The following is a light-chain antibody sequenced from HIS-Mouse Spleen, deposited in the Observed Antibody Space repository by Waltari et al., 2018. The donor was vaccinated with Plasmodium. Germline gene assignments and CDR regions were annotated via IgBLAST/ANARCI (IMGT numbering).Light chain of an antibody. CDR1: QSISSY. Sequence: DIQMTQSPSSLSASVGDRVTITCRASQSISSYLNWYQQKPGKAPKLLIYAASSLQSGVPSMFSGSGSGTDFTLTIRSLQPEDFATYYCQQRYSTPYTFGQGTKLEIK. CDR2: AAS. V-gene: IGKV1-39*01. J-gene: IGKJ2*01. CDR3: QQRYSTPYT.